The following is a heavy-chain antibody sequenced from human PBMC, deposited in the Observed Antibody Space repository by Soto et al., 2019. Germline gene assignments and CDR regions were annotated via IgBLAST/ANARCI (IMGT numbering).Heavy chain of an antibody. D-gene: IGHD5-18*01. CDR3: ARDCDVNTALDAWYFDL. Sequence: QVQLQESGPGLVKPSETLSLTCTVSGGYTTNDYWSWPRQPAGKGLEYIGLSYGSGRTKYNPSLKNGVPMSVSLNQMSLRLTSVSAADTAVDYCARDCDVNTALDAWYFDLWGRGALVTVSS. CDR2: SYGSGRT. CDR1: GGYTTNDY. V-gene: IGHV4-4*07. J-gene: IGHJ2*01.